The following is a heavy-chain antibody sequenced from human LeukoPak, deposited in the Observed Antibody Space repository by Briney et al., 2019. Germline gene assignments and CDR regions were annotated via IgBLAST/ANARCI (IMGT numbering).Heavy chain of an antibody. CDR3: AREAYGSGHRYSDF. J-gene: IGHJ4*02. D-gene: IGHD6-19*01. V-gene: IGHV3-74*03. CDR1: GFTFSSYW. Sequence: GGSLRLSCAASGFTFSSYWMHWVRQAPGKGLVWVSRINDGASYTTYADSVEGRSTISRDNAKNTLYLQMNSLRTEDTAMYFCAREAYGSGHRYSDFWGQGTLVTVSS. CDR2: INDGASYT.